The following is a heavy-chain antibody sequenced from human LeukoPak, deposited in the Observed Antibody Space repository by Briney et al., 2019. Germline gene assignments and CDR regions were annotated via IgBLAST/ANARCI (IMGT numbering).Heavy chain of an antibody. Sequence: SETLSLTCTVSGYSISSGYYWGWIRQPPGKGLEWIGSIYHSGSTYYNPSLKSRVTISVDTSKNQFSLKLSSVTAADTAVYYCARMQWLVDAFDIWGQGTMVTVSS. CDR2: IYHSGST. V-gene: IGHV4-38-2*02. CDR1: GYSISSGYY. J-gene: IGHJ3*02. CDR3: ARMQWLVDAFDI. D-gene: IGHD6-19*01.